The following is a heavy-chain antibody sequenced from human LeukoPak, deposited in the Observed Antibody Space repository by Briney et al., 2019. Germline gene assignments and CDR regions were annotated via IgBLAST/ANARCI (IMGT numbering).Heavy chain of an antibody. J-gene: IGHJ4*02. V-gene: IGHV3-23*01. CDR2: ITSTGAGT. D-gene: IGHD3-22*01. Sequence: PSGGSLRLSCAASGFTFSSYAMSWVRQAPGKGPEWVSSITSTGAGTFYGGSVKGRFTISRDNSENTLFLQMNSLRAEDTAVYFCARELYYFDSSGYYYAPGDYWGQGTLVTVSS. CDR1: GFTFSSYA. CDR3: ARELYYFDSSGYYYAPGDY.